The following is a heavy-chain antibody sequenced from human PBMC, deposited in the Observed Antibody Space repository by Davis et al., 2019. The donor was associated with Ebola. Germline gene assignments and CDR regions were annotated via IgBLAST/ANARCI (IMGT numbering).Heavy chain of an antibody. CDR2: ISSSSSYI. J-gene: IGHJ3*02. D-gene: IGHD2-21*02. Sequence: GGSLRLSCAASGFTFSTYSMSWVRQTPGKGLEWVSSISSSSSYIYYADSVKGRFTISRDNAKNSLYLQMNSLRAEDTAVYYCARLKVFCGGDCYLAFDIWGQGTMVTVSS. CDR1: GFTFSTYS. CDR3: ARLKVFCGGDCYLAFDI. V-gene: IGHV3-21*01.